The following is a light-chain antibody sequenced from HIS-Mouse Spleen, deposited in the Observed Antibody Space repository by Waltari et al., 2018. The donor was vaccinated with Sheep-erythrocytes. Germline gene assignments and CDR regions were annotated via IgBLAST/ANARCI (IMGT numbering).Light chain of an antibody. CDR1: ALPKKY. CDR2: EDS. J-gene: IGLJ1*01. V-gene: IGLV3-10*01. Sequence: SYELTQPPSVSVSPGQTARITCSGDALPKKYAYWYQQKSGQAPVRVIYEDSKRPSGIPGRFSGSSSGTMATLTISGAQVEDEADYYCYSTDSSGNHRVFGTGTKVTVL. CDR3: YSTDSSGNHRV.